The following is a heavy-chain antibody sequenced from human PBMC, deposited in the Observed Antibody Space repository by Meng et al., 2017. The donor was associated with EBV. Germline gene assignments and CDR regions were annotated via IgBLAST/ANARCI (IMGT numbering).Heavy chain of an antibody. CDR1: GGSVNGYF. V-gene: IGHV4-34*01. CDR2: LHHSGST. J-gene: IGHJ4*02. Sequence: QVQLQQWGAGLLKPSETLSLTCAVHGGSVNGYFWSWIRQPPGKGLEWIGELHHSGSTNYNPSLKSRLRISVDTSKNQFSLNLTSVTAADTAVYYCARVSPKRYFDYLAPPDYWGQGTLVTVS. CDR3: ARVSPKRYFDYLAPPDY. D-gene: IGHD3-9*01.